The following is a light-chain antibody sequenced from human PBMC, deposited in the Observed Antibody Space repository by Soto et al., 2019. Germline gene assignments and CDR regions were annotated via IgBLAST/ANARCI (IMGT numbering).Light chain of an antibody. CDR2: LNSDGSH. V-gene: IGLV4-69*01. CDR1: SGHSSYA. CDR3: QTWGTGWV. J-gene: IGLJ2*01. Sequence: QPVLTQSPSASASLGASVKLTCTLSSGHSSYAIAWHQQQPEKGPRYLMKLNSDGSHSKGDGIPDRFSGSSSGAERYLTISSLQSEDEADYYCQTWGTGWVFGGGTKVTVL.